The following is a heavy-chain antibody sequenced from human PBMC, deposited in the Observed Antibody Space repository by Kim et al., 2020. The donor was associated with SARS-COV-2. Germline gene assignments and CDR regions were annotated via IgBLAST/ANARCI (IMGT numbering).Heavy chain of an antibody. D-gene: IGHD3-3*01. J-gene: IGHJ1*01. Sequence: GGSLRLSCAASGFTFSSYAMHWVRQAPGKGLEWVAVISYDGSNKYYADSVKGRFTISRDNSKNTLYLQMNSLRAEDTAVYYCARSDITIFSYFQHWGQGTLVTVSS. CDR1: GFTFSSYA. CDR3: ARSDITIFSYFQH. V-gene: IGHV3-30-3*01. CDR2: ISYDGSNK.